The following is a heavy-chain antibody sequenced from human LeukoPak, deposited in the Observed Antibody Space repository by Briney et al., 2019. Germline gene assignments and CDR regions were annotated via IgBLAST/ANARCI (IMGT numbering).Heavy chain of an antibody. CDR2: INHSGST. CDR3: ARGRRTYYDILARFDP. Sequence: SETLSLTCTVSGGSISSGGYYWSWIRQPPGKGLEWIGEINHSGSTNYNPSLKSRVTISVDTSKNQFSLKLSSVTAADTAVYYCARGRRTYYDILARFDPWGQGTLVTVSS. CDR1: GGSISSGGYY. V-gene: IGHV4-39*07. D-gene: IGHD3-9*01. J-gene: IGHJ5*02.